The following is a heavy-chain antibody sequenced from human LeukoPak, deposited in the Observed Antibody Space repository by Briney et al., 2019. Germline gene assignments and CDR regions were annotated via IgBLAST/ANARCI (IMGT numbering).Heavy chain of an antibody. CDR3: ARRVKVNFVGLFGEDNNYYYMDV. CDR1: GESFTTFY. V-gene: IGHV4-34*01. D-gene: IGHD3-10*02. Sequence: PSETLSLTCAVYGESFTTFYWGWIRQTPGKGLEWIGDINHTGSTNYNPSLKSRVTISIDTSKNQFSLKLNSVTAADTAIYYCARRVKVNFVGLFGEDNNYYYMDVWGKGTTVTVS. CDR2: INHTGST. J-gene: IGHJ6*03.